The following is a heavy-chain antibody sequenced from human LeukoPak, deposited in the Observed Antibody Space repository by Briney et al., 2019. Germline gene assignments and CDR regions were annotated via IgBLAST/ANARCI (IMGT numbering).Heavy chain of an antibody. J-gene: IGHJ4*02. V-gene: IGHV1-69*06. D-gene: IGHD3-16*01. CDR1: GYTFTGYY. CDR2: IIPIFGTA. CDR3: DNDSRDPPHFDY. Sequence: ASVKVSCKASGYTFTGYYMHWVRQAPGQGLEWMGGIIPIFGTANYAQKFRGRVTITADKSTRTAYMELSSLRSEDTAVYARDNDSRDPPHFDYWGQGTLVTVSS.